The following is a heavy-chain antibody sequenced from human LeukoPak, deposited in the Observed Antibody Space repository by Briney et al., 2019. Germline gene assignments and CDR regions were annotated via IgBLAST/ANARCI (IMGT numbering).Heavy chain of an antibody. CDR2: ISSSGSTI. Sequence: GGSLRLSCAASGFTFSDYYMSWIRQAPGKGLEWVSYISSSGSTIHYADSVKGRFTISRDNAKNSLYLQMNSLRAEDTAVYYCARDLKYYYDSSGYPDYWGQGTLVTVSS. J-gene: IGHJ4*02. V-gene: IGHV3-11*01. CDR1: GFTFSDYY. CDR3: ARDLKYYYDSSGYPDY. D-gene: IGHD3-22*01.